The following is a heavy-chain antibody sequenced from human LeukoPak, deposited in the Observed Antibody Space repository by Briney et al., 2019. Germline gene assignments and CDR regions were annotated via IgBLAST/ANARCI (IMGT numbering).Heavy chain of an antibody. CDR1: GYSFTSYW. CDR2: IYPGDSDT. Sequence: GESLKISCKGSGYSFTSYWIGWVRQMPGKGLEWMGIIYPGDSDTRYSPSFQGQVTISADKSISTAYLQWSSLKASDTAMYYCARRVGYNWNHIDRNWFDPWGQETLVTVSS. V-gene: IGHV5-51*01. CDR3: ARRVGYNWNHIDRNWFDP. J-gene: IGHJ5*02. D-gene: IGHD1-14*01.